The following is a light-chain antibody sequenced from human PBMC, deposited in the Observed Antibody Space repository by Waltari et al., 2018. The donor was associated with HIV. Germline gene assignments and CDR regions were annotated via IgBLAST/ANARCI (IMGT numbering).Light chain of an antibody. V-gene: IGLV2-11*01. CDR3: CSYVGSYKWV. Sequence: QSALTQVRSVSGSPGQSVTISCTGTSSDVGGYNYVSWYQQHPGKAPKLMIYDVSKRPSGVPDRFSGSKSGNTASLTISGLQAEDEADYYCCSYVGSYKWVFGGGTKLTVL. CDR2: DVS. CDR1: SSDVGGYNY. J-gene: IGLJ3*02.